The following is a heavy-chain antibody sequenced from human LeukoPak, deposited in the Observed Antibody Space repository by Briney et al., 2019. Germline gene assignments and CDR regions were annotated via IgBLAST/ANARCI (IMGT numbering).Heavy chain of an antibody. CDR3: ARNRGTDDAFDI. D-gene: IGHD2-15*01. J-gene: IGHJ3*02. CDR1: GYSISSGYY. V-gene: IGHV4-38-2*02. CDR2: IYHSGST. Sequence: SETLSLTCTVSGYSISSGYYWGCIRQPPGKGLEGIGSIYHSGSTYYNPSLKSRVTISVDTSKNQFSLKLSSVTAADTAVYYCARNRGTDDAFDIWGQGTMVTVSS.